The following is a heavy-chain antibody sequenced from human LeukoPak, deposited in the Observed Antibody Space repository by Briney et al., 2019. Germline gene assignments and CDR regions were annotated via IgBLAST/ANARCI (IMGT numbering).Heavy chain of an antibody. D-gene: IGHD3-9*01. J-gene: IGHJ4*02. CDR3: VKDRSDILTGPGSN. V-gene: IGHV3-64D*06. Sequence: GGSLRLSCAASGFTFSSFAMNWVRQAPGKGLEWVAAIRGNGGSTYYADSVKGRFTISRDNSKNTLYLQMSSLRAEDTAVYYCVKDRSDILTGPGSNWGQGTLVTVSS. CDR1: GFTFSSFA. CDR2: IRGNGGST.